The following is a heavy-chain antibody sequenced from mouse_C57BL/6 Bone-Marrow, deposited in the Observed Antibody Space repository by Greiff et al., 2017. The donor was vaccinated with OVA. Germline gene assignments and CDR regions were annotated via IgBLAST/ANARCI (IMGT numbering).Heavy chain of an antibody. CDR1: GYTFTNYW. J-gene: IGHJ2*02. V-gene: IGHV1-59*01. Sequence: QVQLQQPGAELVRPGTSVKLSCKASGYTFTNYWMHWVKQRPGQGLEWIGVIAPSDSYINYNQKLKGRATLTVDTSSSTAYMHLSGLTSEDSAVYYCAHYGSRLYLHYWGQGTSLTVSS. CDR3: AHYGSRLYLHY. D-gene: IGHD1-1*01. CDR2: IAPSDSYI.